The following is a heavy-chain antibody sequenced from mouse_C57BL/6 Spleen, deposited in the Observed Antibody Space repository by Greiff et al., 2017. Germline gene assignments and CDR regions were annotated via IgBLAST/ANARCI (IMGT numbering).Heavy chain of an antibody. V-gene: IGHV14-2*01. CDR1: GFNIKDYY. Sequence: VRLQQSGAELVKPGASVKLSCTASGFNIKDYYMHWVKQRTEQGLEWIGRIDPEDGETKYAPKFQGKATITADTSSNTAYLQLSSLTSEDTAVYYCASITTVKAYWGQGTLVTVSA. CDR3: ASITTVKAY. CDR2: IDPEDGET. J-gene: IGHJ3*01. D-gene: IGHD1-1*01.